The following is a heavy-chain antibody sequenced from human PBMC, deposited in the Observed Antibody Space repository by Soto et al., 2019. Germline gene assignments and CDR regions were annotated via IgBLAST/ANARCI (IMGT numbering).Heavy chain of an antibody. CDR1: SGSISSSNW. CDR2: IYHSGST. J-gene: IGHJ6*02. CDR3: ARDRREQWLASTYYYYGMDV. D-gene: IGHD6-19*01. V-gene: IGHV4-4*02. Sequence: SETLSLTCAIASGSISSSNWWSWVRQPPGKGLEWIGEIYHSGSTNYNPSLKSRVTISVDKSKNQFSLKLNSVTPEDTAVYYCARDRREQWLASTYYYYGMDVWGQETTVTVSS.